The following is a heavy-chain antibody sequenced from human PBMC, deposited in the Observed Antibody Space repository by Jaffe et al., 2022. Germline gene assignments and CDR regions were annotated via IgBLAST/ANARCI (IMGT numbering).Heavy chain of an antibody. CDR2: IYHSGST. CDR1: GGSISSGGYS. D-gene: IGHD3-10*01. V-gene: IGHV4-30-2*01. Sequence: QLQLQESGSGLVKPSQTLSLTCAVSGGSISSGGYSWSWIRQPPGKGLEWIGYIYHSGSTYYNPSLKSRVTISVDRSKNQFSLKLSSVTAADTAVYYCARAGYYYGSGSYYHDAFDIWGQGTMVTVSS. J-gene: IGHJ3*02. CDR3: ARAGYYYGSGSYYHDAFDI.